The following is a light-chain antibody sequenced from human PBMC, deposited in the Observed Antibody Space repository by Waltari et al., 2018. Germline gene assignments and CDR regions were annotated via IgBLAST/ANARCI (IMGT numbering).Light chain of an antibody. J-gene: IGKJ1*01. CDR3: QHYYSYPWT. V-gene: IGKV1-5*03. CDR1: QSISSW. Sequence: DIQMTQSPSTLSASVGDTVTITCRASQSISSWLAWYQQKPGKAPKLLIYKATNLDTGVPSRITGIGSGTEFTLTIRSLQLDDFATYYCQHYYSYPWTFGQGTKVEIK. CDR2: KAT.